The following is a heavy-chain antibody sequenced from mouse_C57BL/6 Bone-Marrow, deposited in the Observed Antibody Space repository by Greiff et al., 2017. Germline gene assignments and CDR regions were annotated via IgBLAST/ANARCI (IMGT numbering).Heavy chain of an antibody. CDR1: GYTFTSYW. V-gene: IGHV1-69*01. J-gene: IGHJ2*01. CDR3: ARLYDGYYFYFDY. D-gene: IGHD2-3*01. CDR2: IDPSDSYT. Sequence: VQLQQPGAELVMPGASVKLSCKASGYTFTSYWMHWVKQRPGQGLEWIGEIDPSDSYTNYNQKFKGKSTLTVDKASSTAYMQLRSLTSEDSAVYYCARLYDGYYFYFDYWGQGTTLTVSS.